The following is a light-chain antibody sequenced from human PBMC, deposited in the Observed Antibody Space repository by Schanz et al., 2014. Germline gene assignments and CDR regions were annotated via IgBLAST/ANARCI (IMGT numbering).Light chain of an antibody. CDR3: CSYAGSYTWV. V-gene: IGLV2-23*01. Sequence: QSALTQPASVSGSPGQSITISCTGTSSDVGSYNLVSWYQQHPGKAPKLMIYEGTKRPSGVSNRFSASKSGNTASLTISGLQLEDEADYFCCSYAGSYTWVFGGGTKLTVL. CDR2: EGT. CDR1: SSDVGSYNL. J-gene: IGLJ3*02.